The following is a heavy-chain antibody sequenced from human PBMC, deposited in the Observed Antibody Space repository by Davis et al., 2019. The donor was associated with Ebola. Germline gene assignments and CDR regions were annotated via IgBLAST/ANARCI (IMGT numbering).Heavy chain of an antibody. CDR3: ARVRSSLITYYYYYMDV. J-gene: IGHJ6*03. V-gene: IGHV4-34*01. CDR2: INHSGST. CDR1: GGSFSGYY. Sequence: PSETLSLTCAVYGGSFSGYYWSWIRQPPGKGLEWIGEINHSGSTNYNPSLKSRVTISVDTSKNQLSLKLSSVTAADTAVYYCARVRSSLITYYYYYMDVWGKGTTVTVSS. D-gene: IGHD6-13*01.